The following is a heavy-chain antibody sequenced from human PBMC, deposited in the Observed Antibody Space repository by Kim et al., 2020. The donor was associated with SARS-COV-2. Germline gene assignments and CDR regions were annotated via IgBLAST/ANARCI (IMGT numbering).Heavy chain of an antibody. J-gene: IGHJ2*01. CDR1: GFTFGDYA. Sequence: GGSLRLSCAASGFTFGDYAMHWVRQAPGKGLEWVSGISWNSGSIGYADSVKGRFTISRDNAKNSLYLQMNSLRAEDTALYYCAKGSLEVVVPAAINWYFDLWGRGTLVTVSS. D-gene: IGHD2-2*02. CDR3: AKGSLEVVVPAAINWYFDL. V-gene: IGHV3-9*01. CDR2: ISWNSGSI.